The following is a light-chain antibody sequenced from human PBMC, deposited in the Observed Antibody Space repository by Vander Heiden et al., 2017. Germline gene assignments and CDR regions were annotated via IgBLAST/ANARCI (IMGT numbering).Light chain of an antibody. CDR3: QSYDSSNQV. Sequence: FMLPQPHSVSESPGKTVTISCTRSSGSIDSNYVQWYQQRPGSSPTNVIYEDKQRPSGVPDRFSGSIDSSSNSASLTISGLKTEDEADYCCQSYDSSNQVFGGGTKLTVL. CDR2: EDK. J-gene: IGLJ3*02. V-gene: IGLV6-57*01. CDR1: SGSIDSNY.